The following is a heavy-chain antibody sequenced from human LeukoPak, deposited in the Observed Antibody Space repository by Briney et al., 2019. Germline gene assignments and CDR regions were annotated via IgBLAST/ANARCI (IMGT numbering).Heavy chain of an antibody. J-gene: IGHJ4*02. Sequence: GRSLRLSCVASGFTFSSYGIHWVRQAPGKGLEWVALIWYDGTYKTYADSVKGRFTVSRDNSKKTLFLQMTSLRAEDTAIYHCARGSSGSGSYQDFWGQGTLVTVSS. D-gene: IGHD3-10*01. CDR2: IWYDGTYK. V-gene: IGHV3-33*01. CDR3: ARGSSGSGSYQDF. CDR1: GFTFSSYG.